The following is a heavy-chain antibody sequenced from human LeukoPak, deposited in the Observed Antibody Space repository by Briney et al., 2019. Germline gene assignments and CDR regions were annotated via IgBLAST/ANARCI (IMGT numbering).Heavy chain of an antibody. CDR1: IYTFSIYA. V-gene: IGHV3-23*01. J-gene: IGHJ4*02. Sequence: GVSLRLFCAASIYTFSIYAMGWLPQATGKGLEWVSTMRGRGDRTYYADSVKGRFTISRDNSKNTLYLQMNSLRAEDTAVYYCAKEQSSSGFFDYWGEGALVTVSS. CDR3: AKEQSSSGFFDY. CDR2: MRGRGDRT. D-gene: IGHD6-6*01.